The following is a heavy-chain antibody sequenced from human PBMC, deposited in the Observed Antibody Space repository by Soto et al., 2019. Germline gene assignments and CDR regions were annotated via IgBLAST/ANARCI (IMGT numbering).Heavy chain of an antibody. J-gene: IGHJ3*02. Sequence: SETLSLTCTVSGGSISSGGYYWSWIRQHPGKGLEWIGYIYYSGSTYYNPSLKSRVTISVDTSKNQFSLKLSSVTAADTAVYYCARFYDFWSGYYWGSDAFDIWGQGTMVTVSS. CDR1: GGSISSGGYY. V-gene: IGHV4-31*03. D-gene: IGHD3-3*01. CDR2: IYYSGST. CDR3: ARFYDFWSGYYWGSDAFDI.